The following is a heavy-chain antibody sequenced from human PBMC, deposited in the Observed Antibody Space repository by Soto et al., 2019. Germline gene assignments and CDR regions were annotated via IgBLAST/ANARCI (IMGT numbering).Heavy chain of an antibody. D-gene: IGHD6-13*01. CDR1: GFTFSSYG. V-gene: IGHV3-30*18. J-gene: IGHJ4*02. CDR2: ISYDGSNK. CDR3: AKGRYNPLAAALRGPVDY. Sequence: QVQLVESGGGVVQPGRSLRLSCAASGFTFSSYGMHWVRQAPGKGLEWVAVISYDGSNKYYADSVKGRFTISRDNSKNTLYLQMNSLRAEDTAVYYCAKGRYNPLAAALRGPVDYWGQGTLVTVSS.